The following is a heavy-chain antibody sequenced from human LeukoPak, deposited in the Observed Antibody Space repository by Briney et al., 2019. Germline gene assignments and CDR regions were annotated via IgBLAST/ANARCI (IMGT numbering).Heavy chain of an antibody. CDR1: GGSISSHY. V-gene: IGHV4-59*11. D-gene: IGHD6-13*01. J-gene: IGHJ4*02. Sequence: SETLSLTCTVSGGSISSHYWSWIRQPPGKGLEWIGYIYYSGSTNYNPSLKSRVTISVGTSKNQFSLKLSSVTAADTAVYYCARDAGKQQLGSFDYWGQGTLVTVSS. CDR3: ARDAGKQQLGSFDY. CDR2: IYYSGST.